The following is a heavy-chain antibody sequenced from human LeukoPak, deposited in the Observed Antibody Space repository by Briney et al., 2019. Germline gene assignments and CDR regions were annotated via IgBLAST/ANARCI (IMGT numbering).Heavy chain of an antibody. Sequence: GGSLRLSCAAPGFTFSTYGMHWVRQAPGKGLEWVAVISYDGSNKYYADSVKGRFTISRDNSKNTLYLQMNSLRAEDTAVYYCARDRSVFDYWGQGTLVTVSS. D-gene: IGHD1-26*01. CDR2: ISYDGSNK. V-gene: IGHV3-30*19. CDR3: ARDRSVFDY. J-gene: IGHJ4*02. CDR1: GFTFSTYG.